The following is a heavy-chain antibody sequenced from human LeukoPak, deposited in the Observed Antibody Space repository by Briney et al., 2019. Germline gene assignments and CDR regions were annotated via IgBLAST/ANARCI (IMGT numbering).Heavy chain of an antibody. CDR1: GFMFRTYS. V-gene: IGHV3-48*01. CDR2: MSDDSSSI. D-gene: IGHD1/OR15-1a*01. CDR3: VTSKWNNVVHLVY. J-gene: IGHJ4*02. Sequence: GGSLRLSCAASGFMFRTYSMNWVRQAPGKGLEWVSYMSDDSSSIYHADSVKGRFTISRDNARNSLYLQMNSLRAEDTAVYYCVTSKWNNVVHLVYWGQGTLVTVTS.